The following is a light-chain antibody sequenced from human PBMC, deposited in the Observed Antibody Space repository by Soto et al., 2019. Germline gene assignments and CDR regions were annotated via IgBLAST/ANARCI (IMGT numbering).Light chain of an antibody. J-gene: IGKJ4*01. CDR1: QTVNSDY. CDR2: ATS. V-gene: IGKV3-20*01. Sequence: EIVLTQSPGTLSLSPGETATLSCRASQTVNSDYLAWFQQRPGQAPRLLIFATSRRATDIPDRFSGSGSGTDFTLTISRLEPEDFAVYYCQQHGSSPSLTFGGGTKVDIK. CDR3: QQHGSSPSLT.